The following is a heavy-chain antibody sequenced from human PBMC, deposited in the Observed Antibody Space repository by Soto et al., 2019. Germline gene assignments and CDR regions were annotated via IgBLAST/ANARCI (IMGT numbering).Heavy chain of an antibody. CDR3: AKDGDSITRNKPLDY. V-gene: IGHV3-23*01. CDR2: ISVSGDRT. CDR1: GFSFSSYA. D-gene: IGHD2-2*01. J-gene: IGHJ4*02. Sequence: GGSLRLSCAASGFSFSSYAMCWVRQAPGKGLEWVSSISVSGDRTFYADSVKGRFTISRDNSGNPLHLRMNSLSAEDTAVYYCAKDGDSITRNKPLDYWGQGTLVTVSS.